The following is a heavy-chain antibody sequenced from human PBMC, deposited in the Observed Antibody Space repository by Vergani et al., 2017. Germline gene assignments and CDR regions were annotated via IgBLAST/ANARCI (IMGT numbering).Heavy chain of an antibody. CDR2: IQYDGSDI. CDR1: GFSVSNSG. Sequence: QVSLVESGGGVVQPGGSLRLSCVASGFSVSNSGMHWVRQTPGKGLEWVAFIQYDGSDIFYADFVEGRFTISRDNSKNSLYLQMRSLRFDDTAVYYCANEGSANRIRGWLDHWGQGALVTVSS. J-gene: IGHJ4*02. D-gene: IGHD3-10*01. V-gene: IGHV3-30*02. CDR3: ANEGSANRIRGWLDH.